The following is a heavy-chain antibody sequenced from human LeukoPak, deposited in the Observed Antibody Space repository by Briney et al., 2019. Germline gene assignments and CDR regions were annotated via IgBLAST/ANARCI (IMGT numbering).Heavy chain of an antibody. CDR3: ARRAGAYSHPYDY. D-gene: IGHD4/OR15-4a*01. V-gene: IGHV3-53*01. J-gene: IGHJ4*02. CDR1: GFTVSSNS. CDR2: IYSDDT. Sequence: GGSLRLSCAASGFTVSSNSMSWVRQAPGKGLEWVSFIYSDDTHYSDSVKGRFTISRDNSKNTLYLQMNSLRAEDTAVYYCARRAGAYSHPYDYWGQGTLSPSPQ.